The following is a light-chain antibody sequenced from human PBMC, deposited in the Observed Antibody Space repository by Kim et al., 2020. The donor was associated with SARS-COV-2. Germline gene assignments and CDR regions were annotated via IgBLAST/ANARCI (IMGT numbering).Light chain of an antibody. CDR1: SLRSYY. V-gene: IGLV3-19*01. CDR2: GKN. J-gene: IGLJ3*02. CDR3: NSRDSSGDHWV. Sequence: SSELTQDPAVSAALGQTVRITCQGDSLRSYYANWFQQKPGQAPVLVIYGKNNRPSGIPDRFSGSSSGNTASLTITGAQSEDEADYYCNSRDSSGDHWVFGGGTQLTVL.